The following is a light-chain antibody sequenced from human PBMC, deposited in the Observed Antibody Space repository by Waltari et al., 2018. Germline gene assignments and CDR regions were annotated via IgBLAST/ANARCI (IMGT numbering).Light chain of an antibody. V-gene: IGLV2-23*02. CDR1: SSDVGRYNH. J-gene: IGLJ2*01. CDR2: AVS. CDR3: ASYAGSSKVV. Sequence: QSALTQPASVSGSPGQSITISCTGPSSDVGRYNHVSWYQQHPGKAPKLMIFAVSKRPSGVSDRFSGSKSGNMASLTISGLQAEDEAEYFCASYAGSSKVVFGGGTKVTVL.